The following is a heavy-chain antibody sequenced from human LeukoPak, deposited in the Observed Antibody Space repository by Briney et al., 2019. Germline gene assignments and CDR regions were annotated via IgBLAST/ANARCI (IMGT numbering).Heavy chain of an antibody. CDR2: IYASGST. D-gene: IGHD6-13*01. Sequence: SQTLSLTCTVSGGSISSGSYYWSWIRQPAGKGLEWIGRIYASGSTNYSPSLKSRVTISVDTSKKQFSLKLNSVTAADTAVYYCARDLAAAGSFDPWGQGTLVTVSS. J-gene: IGHJ5*02. V-gene: IGHV4-61*02. CDR1: GGSISSGSYY. CDR3: ARDLAAAGSFDP.